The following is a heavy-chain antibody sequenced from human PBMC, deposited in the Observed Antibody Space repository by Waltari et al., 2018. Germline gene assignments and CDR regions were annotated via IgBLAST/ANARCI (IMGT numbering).Heavy chain of an antibody. CDR2: IIPIFGTA. D-gene: IGHD3-3*01. CDR3: ASRLNYDFLYGMDV. Sequence: QVQLVQSGAEVKKPGASVKVSCKASGYTFTSYDINWVRQAPGQGLEWMGRIIPIFGTANYAQKFQGRVTITADKSTSTAYMELSSLRSEDTAVYYCASRLNYDFLYGMDVWGQGTTVTVSS. CDR1: GYTFTSYD. J-gene: IGHJ6*02. V-gene: IGHV1-69*06.